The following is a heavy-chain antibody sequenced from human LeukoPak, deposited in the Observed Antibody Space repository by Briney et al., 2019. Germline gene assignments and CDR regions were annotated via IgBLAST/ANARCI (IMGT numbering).Heavy chain of an antibody. J-gene: IGHJ4*02. D-gene: IGHD6-19*01. CDR2: IYYSGSST. CDR1: GGSISSYY. Sequence: SETLSFTCTVSGGSISSYYWSWIRQPPGKGLEWIGYIYYSGSSTNYNPSLKSRVTISVDTSKNQFSLNLNSVTAADTAVYYCARVDNSGWYTMDYWGQGTLVTVSS. CDR3: ARVDNSGWYTMDY. V-gene: IGHV4-59*01.